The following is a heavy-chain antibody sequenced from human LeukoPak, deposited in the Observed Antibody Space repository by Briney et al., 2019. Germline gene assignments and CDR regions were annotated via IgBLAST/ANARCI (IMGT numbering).Heavy chain of an antibody. CDR2: INHSGST. CDR1: GGSFSGYY. CDR3: ARQRALGDYYYYYGMDV. V-gene: IGHV4-34*01. D-gene: IGHD6-25*01. Sequence: SETLSLTCAVYGGSFSGYYWSWIHQPPGKGLEWIGEINHSGSTNYNPSLKSRVTISVDTSKNQFSLKLSSVTAADTAVYYCARQRALGDYYYYYGMDVWGKGTTVTVSS. J-gene: IGHJ6*04.